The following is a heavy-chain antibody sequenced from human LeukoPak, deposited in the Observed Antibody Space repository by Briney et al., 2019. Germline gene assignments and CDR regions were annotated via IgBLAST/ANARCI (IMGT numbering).Heavy chain of an antibody. J-gene: IGHJ4*02. D-gene: IGHD3-22*01. V-gene: IGHV1-18*01. CDR1: GYTFTSYG. Sequence: ASVKVSCKASGYTFTSYGISWVRQAPGQGLEWMGWISAYNGNTNYAQKLQARVTMTTDTSTSTAYMELRSLRSDDTAVYYCARDRTDYYDSSGYYDYWGQGTLVTVSS. CDR3: ARDRTDYYDSSGYYDY. CDR2: ISAYNGNT.